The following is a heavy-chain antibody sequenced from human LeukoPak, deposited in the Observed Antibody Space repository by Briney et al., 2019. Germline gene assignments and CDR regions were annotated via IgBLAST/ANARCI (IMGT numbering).Heavy chain of an antibody. V-gene: IGHV4-39*02. J-gene: IGHJ5*02. CDR2: TFYRGTT. D-gene: IGHD3-16*01. Sequence: SETLSLTCSVSGGSITSTGSYWGGIRQTPGKGLEWIATTFYRGTTYYNPSLKSRVTISIDTSKNHFSLNLSSVTPADTAVYYCARRIGELGLNWFDPWGQGTLVTVSS. CDR1: GGSITSTGSY. CDR3: ARRIGELGLNWFDP.